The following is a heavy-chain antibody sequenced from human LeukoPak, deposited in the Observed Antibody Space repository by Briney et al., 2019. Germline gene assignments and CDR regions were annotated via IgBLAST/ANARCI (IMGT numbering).Heavy chain of an antibody. J-gene: IGHJ5*02. V-gene: IGHV4-39*07. CDR1: GGSISSSSYY. Sequence: SETLSLTCTVSGGSISSSSYYWGWIRQPPGKGLEWIGSIYYSGSTYYNPSLKSRVTISVDTSKNQFSLKLSSVTVADTAVYYCARDVVGATTWGQGTLVTVSS. D-gene: IGHD1-26*01. CDR3: ARDVVGATT. CDR2: IYYSGST.